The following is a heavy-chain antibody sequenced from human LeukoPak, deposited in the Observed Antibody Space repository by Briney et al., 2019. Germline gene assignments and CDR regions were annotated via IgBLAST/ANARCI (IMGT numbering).Heavy chain of an antibody. V-gene: IGHV1-69*01. J-gene: IGHJ6*03. CDR3: AKNLLIGALYFYIDV. D-gene: IGHD4/OR15-4a*01. CDR2: IIPIFDKV. CDR1: GDTFSDYA. Sequence: ASVKVSCKASGDTFSDYAISWVRQAPGQGLERMGAIIPIFDKVNYAQKFQGRFTITANESTSTTYMELRSLGSEDTAVYYCAKNLLIGALYFYIDVWGKGTTVTVSS.